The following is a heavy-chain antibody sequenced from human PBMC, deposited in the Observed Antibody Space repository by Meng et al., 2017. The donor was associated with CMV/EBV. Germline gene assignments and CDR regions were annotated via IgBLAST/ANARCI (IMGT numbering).Heavy chain of an antibody. CDR1: GFTFSNSA. D-gene: IGHD6-19*01. Sequence: GESLKISCGGSGFTFSNSALNWVRQAPGGGLEWVSTIDYSGADKYYAKSVRGRFTISRDNFRNTVYLQLNSLRAEDTAVYYCAKESVAGHFAYWGQGTLVTVSS. CDR3: AKESVAGHFAY. J-gene: IGHJ4*02. CDR2: IDYSGADK. V-gene: IGHV3-23*01.